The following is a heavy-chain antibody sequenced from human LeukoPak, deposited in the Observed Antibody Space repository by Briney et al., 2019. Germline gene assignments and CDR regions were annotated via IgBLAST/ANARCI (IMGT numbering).Heavy chain of an antibody. CDR3: ETSVTPGMT. J-gene: IGHJ4*02. D-gene: IGHD4-17*01. CDR2: INQDESQI. V-gene: IGHV3-7*01. CDR1: GFRFSNYW. Sequence: GGSLRLSCAASGFRFSNYWMSWVRQAPGKGLAWVGNINQDESQIYYVDSVKGRFTISRDNAKNSLYLQIHSLRAEDTAVYYCETSVTPGMTWGQGTLVTVSS.